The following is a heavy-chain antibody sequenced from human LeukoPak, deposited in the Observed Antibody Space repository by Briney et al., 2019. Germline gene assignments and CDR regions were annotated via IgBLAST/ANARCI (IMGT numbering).Heavy chain of an antibody. CDR3: ARLGLRFSQYYYYMDV. V-gene: IGHV3-48*01. J-gene: IGHJ6*03. Sequence: GGSLRLSCAASGFTFSSYSMNWVRQAPGKGLEWVSYISSSSSTIYYADPVKGRFTISRDNAKNSLYLQMNSLRAEDTAVYYCARLGLRFSQYYYYMDVWGKGTTVTVSS. CDR2: ISSSSSTI. CDR1: GFTFSSYS. D-gene: IGHD5-12*01.